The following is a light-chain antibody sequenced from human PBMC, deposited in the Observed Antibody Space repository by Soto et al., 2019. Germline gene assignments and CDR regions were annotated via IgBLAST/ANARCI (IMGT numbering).Light chain of an antibody. CDR2: EVS. CDR1: SSDVGSYTL. J-gene: IGLJ2*01. V-gene: IGLV2-23*02. CDR3: CSYAGSSTLV. Sequence: QSALTQPASVSGSPGQSITISCTGTSSDVGSYTLVSWYQQHPGKAPKLMIYEVSKRPSGVSNRFSGSKSGNTASLTISGLQAEDEADYYCCSYAGSSTLVFGGVTKLTVL.